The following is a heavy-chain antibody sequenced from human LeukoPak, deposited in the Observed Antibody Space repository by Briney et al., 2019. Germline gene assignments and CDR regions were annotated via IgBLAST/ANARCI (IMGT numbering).Heavy chain of an antibody. Sequence: GESLKISCKGSGYSFTSYWIGWVGQMPGKGLEWMGIIYPGDSDTRYSPSFQGQVTISADKSISTAYLQWSSLKASDTAMYYCARITCSSTSCYTPYYYYGMDVWGQGTTVTVSS. CDR1: GYSFTSYW. CDR2: IYPGDSDT. J-gene: IGHJ6*02. V-gene: IGHV5-51*01. CDR3: ARITCSSTSCYTPYYYYGMDV. D-gene: IGHD2-2*02.